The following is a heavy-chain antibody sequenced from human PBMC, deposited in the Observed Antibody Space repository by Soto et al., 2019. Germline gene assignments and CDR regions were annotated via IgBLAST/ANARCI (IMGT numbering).Heavy chain of an antibody. V-gene: IGHV4-31*03. D-gene: IGHD3-22*01. Sequence: QVQLQESGPGLVKPSQTLSLTCTVSGGSISSGGYYWSWIRQHPGKGLEWIGYIYYSGSTYYNPSLESRITISLDTSKNQFSLRLSSVTAADTAVYYCARVERHQYYYDTSGFGGCWFDPWGQGTLVTVSS. CDR3: ARVERHQYYYDTSGFGGCWFDP. J-gene: IGHJ5*02. CDR2: IYYSGST. CDR1: GGSISSGGYY.